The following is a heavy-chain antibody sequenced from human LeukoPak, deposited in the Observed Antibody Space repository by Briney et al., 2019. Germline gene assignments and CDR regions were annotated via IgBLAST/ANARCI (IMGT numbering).Heavy chain of an antibody. D-gene: IGHD6-13*01. Sequence: GASVKVSCEASGYTFTSYDINWVRQATGQGLEWMGWMNPNSGNTGYAQKFQGRVTMTRNTSISTAYMELSSLRSEDTAVYYCARVPKYSSSWTAEYFQHWGQGTLVTVSS. J-gene: IGHJ1*01. CDR1: GYTFTSYD. V-gene: IGHV1-8*01. CDR3: ARVPKYSSSWTAEYFQH. CDR2: MNPNSGNT.